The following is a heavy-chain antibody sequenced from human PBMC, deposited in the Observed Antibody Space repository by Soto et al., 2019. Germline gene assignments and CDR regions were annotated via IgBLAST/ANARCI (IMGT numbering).Heavy chain of an antibody. CDR1: GFFISSGNY. CDR3: ARARWYDAFDV. D-gene: IGHD2-15*01. Sequence: SETLSLTCAVSGFFISSGNYWGWIRKPPGKGLEWIGSIFHGGNTYYNPSLKSRVTISVDMSKNQFSLKLNSVTTADTAVYYCARARWYDAFDVWGQGTVVTVSS. V-gene: IGHV4-38-2*01. CDR2: IFHGGNT. J-gene: IGHJ3*01.